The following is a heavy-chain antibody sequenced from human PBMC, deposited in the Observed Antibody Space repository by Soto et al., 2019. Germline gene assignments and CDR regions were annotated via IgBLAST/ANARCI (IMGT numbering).Heavy chain of an antibody. D-gene: IGHD3-10*01. CDR3: ASTDLWFGKPFDY. Sequence: EVQLVESGGGLIQPGGSLRLSCAASGFTVSSNYMSWVRQAPGKGLEWVSVIYNDGSTFYADSVKGRFTISGDNSKNTLYLQMNSLRAEDTAVYYCASTDLWFGKPFDYWGQGTLVTVSS. CDR1: GFTVSSNY. V-gene: IGHV3-53*01. J-gene: IGHJ4*02. CDR2: IYNDGST.